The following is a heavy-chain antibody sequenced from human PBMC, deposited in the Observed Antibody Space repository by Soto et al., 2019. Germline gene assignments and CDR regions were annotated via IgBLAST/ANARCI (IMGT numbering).Heavy chain of an antibody. J-gene: IGHJ4*02. D-gene: IGHD2-15*01. CDR2: IIPIFGTA. V-gene: IGHV1-69*12. CDR1: GGTFSSYA. CDR3: GRMDGGNPIPYPFDY. Sequence: QVQLVQSGAEVKKPGSSVKVSCKASGGTFSSYAISWVRQAPGQGLEWMGGIIPIFGTANYAQKFQGRVTITADESTSRAYMELGSLSSEDPAVYYCGRMDGGNPIPYPFDYWGQGTLVTVSS.